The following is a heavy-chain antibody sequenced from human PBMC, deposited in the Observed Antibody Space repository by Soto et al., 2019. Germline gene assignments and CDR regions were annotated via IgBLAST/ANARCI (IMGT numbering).Heavy chain of an antibody. CDR3: ARPKGDGSYGGFDY. J-gene: IGHJ4*02. CDR2: IYYSGST. D-gene: IGHD1-26*01. Sequence: SETLSLTCTVSGGSISSSSYYWGWIRQPPGKGLEWIGSIYYSGSTYYNPSLKSRVTISVDTSKNQFSLKLSSVTAADTAVYYCARPKGDGSYGGFDYWGQGTLVTVSS. CDR1: GGSISSSSYY. V-gene: IGHV4-39*01.